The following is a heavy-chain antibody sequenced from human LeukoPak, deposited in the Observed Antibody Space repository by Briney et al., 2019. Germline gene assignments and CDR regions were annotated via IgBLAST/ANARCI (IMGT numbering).Heavy chain of an antibody. CDR3: ARMVNNGYSSCWRGRYLDY. Sequence: PSDTLSLTCTVSGGSFSYYYWSWLRQSPGKGLEWIGYIYPSTTTNDAPSLKSRVTISVDTSKNQFSLKLSSVTAADTAVYYCARMVNNGYSSCWRGRYLDYWGQGTLVTVSS. D-gene: IGHD6-13*01. CDR2: IYPSTTT. J-gene: IGHJ4*02. V-gene: IGHV4-4*08. CDR1: GGSFSYYY.